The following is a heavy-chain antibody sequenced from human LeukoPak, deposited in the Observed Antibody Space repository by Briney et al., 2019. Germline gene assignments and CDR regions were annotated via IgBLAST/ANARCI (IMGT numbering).Heavy chain of an antibody. CDR1: GFTFSSYG. CDR2: IWYDGSNK. Sequence: PGGSLRLSCAASGFTFSSYGMHWVRQAPGKGLEWVAVIWYDGSNKYYADSVKGRFTISRDNSKNTLYLQMNSLRAEDTAVYYCARGRYYYDSSGYSNAFDIWGQGTMVTASS. V-gene: IGHV3-33*01. CDR3: ARGRYYYDSSGYSNAFDI. D-gene: IGHD3-22*01. J-gene: IGHJ3*02.